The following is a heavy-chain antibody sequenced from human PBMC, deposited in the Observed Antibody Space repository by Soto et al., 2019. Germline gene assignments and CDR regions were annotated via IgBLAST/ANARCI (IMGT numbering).Heavy chain of an antibody. CDR3: ARERASGSYLYGMDV. J-gene: IGHJ6*02. Sequence: ASVKVSCKASGYTFTGYYMHWVRQAPGQGLEWMGWINPNSGGTNYAQKFQGWVTMTRDTSISTAYMELSRLRSDDTAVYYCARERASGSYLYGMDVWGQGTTVTVSS. V-gene: IGHV1-2*04. CDR1: GYTFTGYY. CDR2: INPNSGGT. D-gene: IGHD3-10*01.